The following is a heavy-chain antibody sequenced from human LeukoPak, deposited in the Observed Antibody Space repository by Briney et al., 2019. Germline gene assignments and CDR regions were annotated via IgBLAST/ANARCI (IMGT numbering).Heavy chain of an antibody. CDR3: ARDPRGSGAYYVSAFDI. CDR2: ISSSSGTM. D-gene: IGHD1-26*01. CDR1: GFTFSSYS. V-gene: IGHV3-48*01. J-gene: IGHJ3*02. Sequence: PGGSLKPSCAASGFTFSSYSMNWVRQAPGRGLEWLSYISSSSGTMYYADSVKGRFTISRDNAENSLYLQMNSLRAEDTAMYFCARDPRGSGAYYVSAFDIWGQGTVVTVSS.